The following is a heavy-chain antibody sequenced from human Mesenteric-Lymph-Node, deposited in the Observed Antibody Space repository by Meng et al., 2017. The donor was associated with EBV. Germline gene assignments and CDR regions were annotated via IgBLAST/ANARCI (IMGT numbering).Heavy chain of an antibody. D-gene: IGHD6-19*01. V-gene: IGHV4-39*01. CDR3: ARRISSGWMDS. CDR1: GGSISSSSYY. Sequence: QLPVQESGPGLGKPSETLSLPCTVSGGSISSSSYYWGWIRQPPGKGLEWIGNIYYSGSTYYSPSLESRVTISVDTSKNQFSLKLSSVTAADSAVYYCARRISSGWMDSWGQGTLVTVSS. CDR2: IYYSGST. J-gene: IGHJ5*01.